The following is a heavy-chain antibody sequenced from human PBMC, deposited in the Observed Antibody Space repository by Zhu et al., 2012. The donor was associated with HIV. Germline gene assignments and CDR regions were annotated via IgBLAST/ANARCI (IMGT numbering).Heavy chain of an antibody. CDR1: GGSISSYY. CDR3: ARELGAVTGRVYYYGMDV. D-gene: IGHD6-19*01. CDR2: IYSSGST. V-gene: IGHV4-4*07. Sequence: QVQLQESGPGLVKPSETLSLTCSVSGGSISSYYWSWIRQPAGKGLEWIGRIYSSGSTNYNPFLKSRVTMSVDTSKNQFSLKLSSVTAADTAVYYCARELGAVTGRVYYYGMDVWGQGDHGHRSP. J-gene: IGHJ6*02.